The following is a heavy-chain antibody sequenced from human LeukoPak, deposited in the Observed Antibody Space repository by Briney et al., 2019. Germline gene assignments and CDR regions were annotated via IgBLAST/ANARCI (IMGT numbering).Heavy chain of an antibody. CDR3: AKDAQRGFDFSNSLES. Sequence: HPGGSLRLSCAASGFTFSTYSMNWVRQAPGKGLEWVAVIWSDGTDKYYGDSVKGRFTISRDNSKNTVYLQMNSLRVEDTAVYYCAKDAQRGFDFSNSLESWGQGTLVTVSS. CDR2: IWSDGTDK. V-gene: IGHV3-33*06. CDR1: GFTFSTYS. D-gene: IGHD4-11*01. J-gene: IGHJ4*02.